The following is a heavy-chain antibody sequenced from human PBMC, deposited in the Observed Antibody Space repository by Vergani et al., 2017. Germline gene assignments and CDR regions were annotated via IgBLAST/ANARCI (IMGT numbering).Heavy chain of an antibody. CDR3: ARAGYYGSGSYSWWFDP. Sequence: QVQLQESGPGLVKPSETLSLTCTVSGGSVSSGSYYWSWIRQPAGKGLEWIGYIYYSGSTNYNPSLKSRVTISVDTSKNQFSLKLSPVTAADTAVYYCARAGYYGSGSYSWWFDPWGQGTLVTVSS. J-gene: IGHJ5*02. D-gene: IGHD3-10*01. CDR1: GGSVSSGSYY. V-gene: IGHV4-61*10. CDR2: IYYSGST.